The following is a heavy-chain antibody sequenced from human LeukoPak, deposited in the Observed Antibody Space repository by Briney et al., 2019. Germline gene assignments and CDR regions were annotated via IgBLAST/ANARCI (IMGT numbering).Heavy chain of an antibody. D-gene: IGHD3-22*01. CDR3: ARDGELAYYYDSSGYFDY. J-gene: IGHJ4*02. Sequence: GRSLRLSCAVSGFTFSSYGMHWVRQAPGKGLEWVAVIWYDGSNKYYADSVKGRFTISRDNSKNTLYLQMNSLRAEDTAVYYCARDGELAYYYDSSGYFDYWGQGTLVTVSS. V-gene: IGHV3-33*01. CDR1: GFTFSSYG. CDR2: IWYDGSNK.